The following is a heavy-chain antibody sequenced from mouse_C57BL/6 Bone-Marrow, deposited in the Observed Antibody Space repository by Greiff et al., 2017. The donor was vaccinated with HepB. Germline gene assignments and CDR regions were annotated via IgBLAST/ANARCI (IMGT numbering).Heavy chain of an antibody. CDR1: GYTFTSYW. J-gene: IGHJ3*01. V-gene: IGHV1-64*01. CDR3: ASLGAWFAY. Sequence: QVQLQQSGAELVKPGASVKLSCTASGYTFTSYWMHWVKQRPGQGLEWIGMIHPNSGSTNYNEKFKSKATLTVDKSSSTAYMQLSSLTSEDSAVYYCASLGAWFAYWGQGTLVTVSA. D-gene: IGHD4-1*01. CDR2: IHPNSGST.